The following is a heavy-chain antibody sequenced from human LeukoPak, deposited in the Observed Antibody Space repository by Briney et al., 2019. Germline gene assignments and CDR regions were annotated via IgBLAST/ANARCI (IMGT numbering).Heavy chain of an antibody. D-gene: IGHD3-10*01. CDR1: GGSISSSSYY. CDR2: IYYSGST. CDR3: ATHSGSYSHNWFDP. J-gene: IGHJ5*02. V-gene: IGHV4-39*07. Sequence: PSETLSLTCTVSGGSISSSSYYWGWIRQPPGKGLEWIGSIYYSGSTYYNPSLKSRVTISVDTSKNQFSQKLSSVTAADTAVYYCATHSGSYSHNWFDPWGQGTLVTVSS.